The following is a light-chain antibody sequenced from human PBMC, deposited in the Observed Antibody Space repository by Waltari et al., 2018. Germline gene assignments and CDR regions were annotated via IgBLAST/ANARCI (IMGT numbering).Light chain of an antibody. V-gene: IGKV3-20*01. J-gene: IGKJ3*01. Sequence: EILLTQSPGTLSLSPGERATLSCRASESFSTSFLVWYQQKNGQAPRVLIYGTSTRAAGTPDRFRGSGSGTDFTLTISRLEPEDFGVYYCQEFGGAPPFTFGPGTRVDMK. CDR3: QEFGGAPPFT. CDR1: ESFSTSF. CDR2: GTS.